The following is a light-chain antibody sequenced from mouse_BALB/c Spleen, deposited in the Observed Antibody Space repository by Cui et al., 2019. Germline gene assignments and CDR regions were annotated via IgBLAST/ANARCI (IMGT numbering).Light chain of an antibody. Sequence: DIQMTQSPASLSASVAETVTITCRASENIYSYLAWYQQKQGKSPQLLVYNAKTLAEGVPSRFSGSGSGTQFSLKINSLQPEDFGSYYCQHHYGTPLTFGAGTKLELK. J-gene: IGKJ5*01. CDR2: NAK. CDR1: ENIYSY. V-gene: IGKV12-44*01. CDR3: QHHYGTPLT.